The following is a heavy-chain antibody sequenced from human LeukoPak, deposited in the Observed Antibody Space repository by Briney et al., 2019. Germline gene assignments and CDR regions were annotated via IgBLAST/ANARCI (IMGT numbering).Heavy chain of an antibody. V-gene: IGHV1-18*01. CDR1: GYTFTNYG. CDR2: ISGYDGNT. D-gene: IGHD4-11*01. Sequence: ASVKVSCKASGYTFTNYGISWVRQAPGQGLEWMGWISGYDGNTNYGQKLQGRVTMTTDTYTSTAYMELRSLRSDDTALYFCARDPGTVSASRGYHYYMDVWGTGTTLIVSS. CDR3: ARDPGTVSASRGYHYYMDV. J-gene: IGHJ6*03.